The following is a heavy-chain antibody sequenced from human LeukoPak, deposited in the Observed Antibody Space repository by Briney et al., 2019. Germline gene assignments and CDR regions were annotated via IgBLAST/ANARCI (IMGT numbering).Heavy chain of an antibody. D-gene: IGHD3-9*01. Sequence: GRSLRLSCAASGFTFSSYGMHWVRQAPGKGLEWVAFIRYDGSNKYYADSVKGRFTISRDNSKNTLYLQMNSLRAEDTAVYYCAKAKPLTGYMYYFDYWGQGTLVTVSS. CDR1: GFTFSSYG. V-gene: IGHV3-30*02. CDR3: AKAKPLTGYMYYFDY. J-gene: IGHJ4*02. CDR2: IRYDGSNK.